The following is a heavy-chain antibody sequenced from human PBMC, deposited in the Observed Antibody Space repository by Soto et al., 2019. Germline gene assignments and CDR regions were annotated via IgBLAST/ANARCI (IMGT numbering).Heavy chain of an antibody. CDR3: VRVALGGSGIRLFDY. V-gene: IGHV3-72*01. Sequence: EVQLEESGGGLVQPGGSLRLSCAASGFTFSDHYMDWVRQAPGKGLEWVGRTKNKANSYTTEYAASVKGRFTISRDDSNNSLHLQMNSLKAEDTAMYYCVRVALGGSGIRLFDYWGQGTLVTVSS. CDR2: TKNKANSYTT. D-gene: IGHD3-10*01. J-gene: IGHJ4*02. CDR1: GFTFSDHY.